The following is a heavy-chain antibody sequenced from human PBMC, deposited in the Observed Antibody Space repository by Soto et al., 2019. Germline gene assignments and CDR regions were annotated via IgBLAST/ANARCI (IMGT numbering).Heavy chain of an antibody. CDR3: ARSPYCSSTSCHRGNYFDY. CDR1: GGSISSGGYY. D-gene: IGHD2-2*02. V-gene: IGHV4-31*03. CDR2: IYYSGST. Sequence: QVQLQESGPGLVKPSQTLSLTCTVSGGSISSGGYYWSWIRQHPGKGLEWIGYIYYSGSTYYNPSLKSRVTISVDTSKNQFSLKLSSVTAADTAVYYCARSPYCSSTSCHRGNYFDYWGQGTLVTVSS. J-gene: IGHJ4*02.